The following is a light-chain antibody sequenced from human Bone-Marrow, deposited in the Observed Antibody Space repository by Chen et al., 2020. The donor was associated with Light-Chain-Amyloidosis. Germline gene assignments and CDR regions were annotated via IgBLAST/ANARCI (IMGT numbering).Light chain of an antibody. Sequence: EILLTQSPATLSLSPGERATLSCRASQTVGSFFAWYQQKPGQAPRLVIYDVSKRASGIPARFSGGESGTDFTLTISSLEPEDFAVYCCQQRSNWPPMYTFGQGTKLEIK. V-gene: IGKV3-11*01. CDR3: QQRSNWPPMYT. J-gene: IGKJ2*01. CDR1: QTVGSF. CDR2: DVS.